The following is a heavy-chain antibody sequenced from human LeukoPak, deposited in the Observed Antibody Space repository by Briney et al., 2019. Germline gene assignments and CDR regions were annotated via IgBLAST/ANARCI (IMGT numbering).Heavy chain of an antibody. Sequence: SETLSLTCTVSGGSISSYYWSWIRQPPGKGLEWIGYIYTSGSTNYNPSLKSRVTISVDTSKNQFSLKLSSVTAADTAVYYCARHTATYYDILTGYHYSYYMDVWGKGTTVTVSS. CDR3: ARHTATYYDILTGYHYSYYMDV. D-gene: IGHD3-9*01. CDR1: GGSISSYY. V-gene: IGHV4-4*09. J-gene: IGHJ6*03. CDR2: IYTSGST.